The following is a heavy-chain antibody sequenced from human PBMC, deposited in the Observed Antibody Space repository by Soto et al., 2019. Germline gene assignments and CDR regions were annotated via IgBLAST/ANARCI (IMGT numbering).Heavy chain of an antibody. Sequence: QVQLVQSGAEVKKPGSSVKVSCKASGDTFSNYAISWVRQAPGHGLEWMGGISAYNGNTNYAQKLQGRVTMTTDTSTSTAYMELRSLRSDDTAVYYCASYKIWFGEYNDAFDIWGQGTMVTVSS. CDR1: GDTFSNYA. CDR3: ASYKIWFGEYNDAFDI. J-gene: IGHJ3*02. V-gene: IGHV1-18*01. D-gene: IGHD3-10*01. CDR2: ISAYNGNT.